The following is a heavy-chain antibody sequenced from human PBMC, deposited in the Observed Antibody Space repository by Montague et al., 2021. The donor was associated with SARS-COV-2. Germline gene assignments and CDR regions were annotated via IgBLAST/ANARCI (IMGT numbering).Heavy chain of an antibody. D-gene: IGHD3-10*01. CDR3: ARDPLDYGLWSSGSYYNAYYYYYGMDV. V-gene: IGHV3-21*01. J-gene: IGHJ6*02. CDR1: GFTFSSYS. Sequence: SLRLSCAASGFTFSSYSVNWVRQAPGKGLGWVSSISSSSSYIYYADSVKGRFTVSRDNAKNSLYLQMNSLRAEDTAVYYCARDPLDYGLWSSGSYYNAYYYYYGMDVWGQGTTVTVSS. CDR2: ISSSSSYI.